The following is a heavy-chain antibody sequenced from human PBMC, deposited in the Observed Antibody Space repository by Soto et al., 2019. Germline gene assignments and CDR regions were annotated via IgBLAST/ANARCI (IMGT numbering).Heavy chain of an antibody. V-gene: IGHV4-31*03. CDR2: IYYSGST. D-gene: IGHD3-22*01. J-gene: IGHJ4*02. CDR1: GGSVNTGGYY. Sequence: NPSETLSLTCTVSGGSVNTGGYYWNWIRQRPGNGLEWIGYIYYSGSTYYNPSLRSRVAMSVDTSKNQFSLMLHSVTAADTAVYYCARVPGDPMSSPSAIDYWGQGTLVTVS. CDR3: ARVPGDPMSSPSAIDY.